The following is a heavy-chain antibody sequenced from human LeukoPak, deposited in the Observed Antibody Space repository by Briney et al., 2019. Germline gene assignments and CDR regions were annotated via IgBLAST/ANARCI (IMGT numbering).Heavy chain of an antibody. CDR2: TNPNSGGT. D-gene: IGHD5-12*01. Sequence: ASVKVSCKASGYTFTGYYMHWVRQAPGQGLEWMGWTNPNSGGTNYAQKFRGRVTMTRDTSISTGYMDLSRLKSDDTAVYYCARANSGYDPVYYFGLDVWGQGTTVTVSS. J-gene: IGHJ6*02. CDR3: ARANSGYDPVYYFGLDV. CDR1: GYTFTGYY. V-gene: IGHV1-2*02.